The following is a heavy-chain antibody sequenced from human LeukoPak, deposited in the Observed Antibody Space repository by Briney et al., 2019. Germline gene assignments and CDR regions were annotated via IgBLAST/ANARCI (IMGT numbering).Heavy chain of an antibody. V-gene: IGHV1-2*04. Sequence: ASVKVSCKASGYTFTGYYMHWVRQAPGQGLEWMGWINPNSGGTNYAQKFQGWFTMTRDTSISTAYMELSRLRSDDTAVYYCARGDYGDYVNYYYGMDVWGQGTTVTVSS. CDR1: GYTFTGYY. J-gene: IGHJ6*02. CDR2: INPNSGGT. D-gene: IGHD4-17*01. CDR3: ARGDYGDYVNYYYGMDV.